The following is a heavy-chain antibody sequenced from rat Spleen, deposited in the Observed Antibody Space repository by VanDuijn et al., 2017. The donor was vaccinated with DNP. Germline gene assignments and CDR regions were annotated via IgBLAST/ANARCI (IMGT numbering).Heavy chain of an antibody. J-gene: IGHJ3*01. Sequence: QVQLRESGPGLVQPSQTLSLACTVSGFSLTNHHVHWVRQPSGKGLEWMGVVWIGGTTHISSIFKSRVSISRDTSKSQVFLKMHSLQIEDTATYYCAGSPESSYIYLPWAYWGQGTLVTVSS. V-gene: IGHV2-43*01. CDR1: GFSLTNHH. D-gene: IGHD1-2*01. CDR2: VWIGGTT. CDR3: AGSPESSYIYLPWAY.